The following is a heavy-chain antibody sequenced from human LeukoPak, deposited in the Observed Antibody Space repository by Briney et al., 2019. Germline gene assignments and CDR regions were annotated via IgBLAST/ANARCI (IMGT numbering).Heavy chain of an antibody. V-gene: IGHV3-53*01. CDR3: ARDGSVADDYGDYLGLGYYYGMNV. Sequence: GGSLRLSCAASGFTVSSNYMSWVRQAPGKGLEWVSVIYSGGSTYYADSVKGRFTISRDNSKNTLYLQMNSLRAEDTAVYYCARDGSVADDYGDYLGLGYYYGMNVWGQGTTVTVSS. CDR2: IYSGGST. D-gene: IGHD4-17*01. CDR1: GFTVSSNY. J-gene: IGHJ6*02.